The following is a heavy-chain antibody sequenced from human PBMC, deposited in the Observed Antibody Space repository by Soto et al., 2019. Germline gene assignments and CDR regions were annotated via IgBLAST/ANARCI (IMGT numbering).Heavy chain of an antibody. V-gene: IGHV3-49*04. CDR2: IRSKAYGGTT. Sequence: GGSLRLSCTASGFTFGDYAMSWVRQAPGKGLEWVGFIRSKAYGGTTEYAASVKGRFTISRDDSKSIAYLQMNSLKTEDTAVYYCTRDTYCSSTSCYIFDYWGQGTLVTVSS. CDR1: GFTFGDYA. CDR3: TRDTYCSSTSCYIFDY. J-gene: IGHJ4*02. D-gene: IGHD2-2*02.